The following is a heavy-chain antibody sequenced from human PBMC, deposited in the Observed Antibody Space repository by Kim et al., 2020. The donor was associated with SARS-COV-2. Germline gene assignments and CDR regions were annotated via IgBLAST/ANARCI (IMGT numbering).Heavy chain of an antibody. Sequence: SETLSLTCTVSGGSISSYYWSWIRQPPGKGLEWIGYIYYSGSTNYNPSLKSRVTISVDTSKNQFSLKLSSVTAADTAVYYCAREFEGYFMDVWGKGTTVTVSS. V-gene: IGHV4-59*01. CDR1: GGSISSYY. CDR3: AREFEGYFMDV. D-gene: IGHD3-16*01. CDR2: IYYSGST. J-gene: IGHJ6*03.